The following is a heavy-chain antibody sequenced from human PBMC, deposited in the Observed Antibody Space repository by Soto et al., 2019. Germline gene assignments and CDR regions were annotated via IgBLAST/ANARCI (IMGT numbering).Heavy chain of an antibody. CDR1: GFTISSYS. Sequence: EVQLVESGGGLVQPGGSLRLSCAASGFTISSYSMNWVRQAPGKGLEWVSYISSSSSTIYYADSVKGRFTISRDNAKNLLYLQMNSLRDEDTAVYYCAREGGNLNWFDPWGQGTLVTVSS. V-gene: IGHV3-48*02. D-gene: IGHD1-26*01. CDR3: AREGGNLNWFDP. J-gene: IGHJ5*02. CDR2: ISSSSSTI.